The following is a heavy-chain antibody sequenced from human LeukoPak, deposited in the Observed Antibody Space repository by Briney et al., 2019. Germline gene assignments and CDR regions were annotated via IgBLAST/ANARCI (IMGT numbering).Heavy chain of an antibody. CDR3: ARDKAAGSSGYSPTPWFDP. V-gene: IGHV1-69*13. D-gene: IGHD3-22*01. CDR1: GYTFTSYG. J-gene: IGHJ5*02. CDR2: IIPIFGTA. Sequence: ASVKVSCKASGYTFTSYGISWVRQAPGQGLEWMGGIIPIFGTANYAQKFQGRVTITADESTSTAYMELSSLRSEDTAVYYCARDKAAGSSGYSPTPWFDPWGQGTLVTVSS.